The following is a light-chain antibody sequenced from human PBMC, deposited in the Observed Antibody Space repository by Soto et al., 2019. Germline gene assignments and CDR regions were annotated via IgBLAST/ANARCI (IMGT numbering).Light chain of an antibody. CDR3: CSYAGSSWV. Sequence: QSALTQPASVSGSPGQSITISCTGTSSDVGDYNYVSWYQQHPGKAPTLMVYDVIKRPSGVPGRFSGSKSGNTASLTISGLQAEDEADYYCCSYAGSSWVFGGGTKVTVL. CDR2: DVI. V-gene: IGLV2-11*01. J-gene: IGLJ3*02. CDR1: SSDVGDYNY.